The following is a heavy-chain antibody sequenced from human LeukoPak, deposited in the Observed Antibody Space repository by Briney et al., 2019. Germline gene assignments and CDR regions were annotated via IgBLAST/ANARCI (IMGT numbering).Heavy chain of an antibody. Sequence: GGSLRLSCAASGFTFSSYGMHWVRQAPGQGLEWVVLIRYDGGKEYYADSVKGRFTISRDNSKNTLYLQMNSLRAEDTAVYYCAPSEEKQQLDPWGQGTLVTVSS. J-gene: IGHJ5*02. V-gene: IGHV3-30*02. D-gene: IGHD6-13*01. CDR2: IRYDGGKE. CDR3: APSEEKQQLDP. CDR1: GFTFSSYG.